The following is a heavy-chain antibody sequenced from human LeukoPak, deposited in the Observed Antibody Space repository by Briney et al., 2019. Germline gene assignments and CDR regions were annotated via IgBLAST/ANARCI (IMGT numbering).Heavy chain of an antibody. CDR3: AKPYSSTYGVNYYYMDV. V-gene: IGHV3-11*04. Sequence: GGSLRLSCAASGFTFSDYYMSWIRQAPGKGLEWVSYISSSGSTIYYADSVKGRFTISRDNAKNSLYLQMNSLRAEDTAVYYCAKPYSSTYGVNYYYMDVWGKGTTVTISS. CDR1: GFTFSDYY. J-gene: IGHJ6*03. CDR2: ISSSGSTI. D-gene: IGHD4-17*01.